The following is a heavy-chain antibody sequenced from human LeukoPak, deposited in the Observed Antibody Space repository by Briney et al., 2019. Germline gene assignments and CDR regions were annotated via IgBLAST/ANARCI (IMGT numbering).Heavy chain of an antibody. CDR2: IYTSGST. Sequence: SETLSLTCTVSGGSISSYYWSWIRQPPGKGLEWIGYIYTSGSTNYNPSLKSRVTISVDTSKNQFSLKLSSVTAADTAVYYCAGTLAAAGPPTWLDPWGQATLVTVSS. CDR1: GGSISSYY. CDR3: AGTLAAAGPPTWLDP. V-gene: IGHV4-4*09. J-gene: IGHJ5*02. D-gene: IGHD6-13*01.